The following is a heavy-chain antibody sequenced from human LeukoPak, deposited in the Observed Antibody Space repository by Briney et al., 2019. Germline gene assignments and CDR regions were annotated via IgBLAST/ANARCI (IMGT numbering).Heavy chain of an antibody. Sequence: PSETLSLTCTVSGGSISSSSYYWGWIRQPPGKGLEWIGSIYYSGSTYYNPSLKSRVTISVDTSKNQFSLKLSSVTAADTAVYYCARRQRITMIVVVEGSFDYWGQGTLVTVSS. J-gene: IGHJ4*02. D-gene: IGHD3-22*01. V-gene: IGHV4-39*01. CDR3: ARRQRITMIVVVEGSFDY. CDR1: GGSISSSSYY. CDR2: IYYSGST.